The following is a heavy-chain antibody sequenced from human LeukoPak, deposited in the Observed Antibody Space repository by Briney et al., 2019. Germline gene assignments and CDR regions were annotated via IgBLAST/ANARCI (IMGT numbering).Heavy chain of an antibody. V-gene: IGHV4-30-4*08. CDR1: GGSISSGDYY. CDR2: IYYSGST. J-gene: IGHJ4*02. D-gene: IGHD3-22*01. CDR3: ARVELWPYYDSRGYIDY. Sequence: SETLSLTCTVSGGSISSGDYYWSWVRQPPGKGLEWIGYIYYSGSTYYNPSLKSRVTISVDTSKNQFSLKLSSVTAADTAVYYCARVELWPYYDSRGYIDYWGQGTLVTVSS.